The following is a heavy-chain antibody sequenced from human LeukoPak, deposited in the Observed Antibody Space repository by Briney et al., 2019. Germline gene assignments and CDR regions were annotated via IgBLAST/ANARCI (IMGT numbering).Heavy chain of an antibody. Sequence: SETLSLTCTVSGVSISSYYWSWVRQPPGKGLEWIGYIYYSGSTNYYPSLKSRVTISVDTSKNQFSLKLSSVTAADTAVYYCARSSTSLLWFGESNSDYYYYYMDVWGKGTTVTVSS. D-gene: IGHD3-10*01. CDR2: IYYSGST. CDR3: ARSSTSLLWFGESNSDYYYYYMDV. CDR1: GVSISSYY. J-gene: IGHJ6*03. V-gene: IGHV4-59*01.